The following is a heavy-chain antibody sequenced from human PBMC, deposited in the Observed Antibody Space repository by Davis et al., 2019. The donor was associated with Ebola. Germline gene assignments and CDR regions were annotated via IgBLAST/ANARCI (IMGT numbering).Heavy chain of an antibody. J-gene: IGHJ3*02. D-gene: IGHD4-17*01. V-gene: IGHV1-18*04. CDR1: GYTFTGYD. Sequence: ASVKVSCKASGYTFTGYDVHWVRQATGQGLEWMGWISAHNGHTNYARNLQGRVTMTTDTSTSTAYMELRSLRSDDTAVYYCARADGDFLDDAFDIWGQGTLVTVSS. CDR3: ARADGDFLDDAFDI. CDR2: ISAHNGHT.